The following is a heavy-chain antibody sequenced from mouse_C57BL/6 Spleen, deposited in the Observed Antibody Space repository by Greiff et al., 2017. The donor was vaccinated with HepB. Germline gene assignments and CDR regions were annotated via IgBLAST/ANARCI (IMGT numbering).Heavy chain of an antibody. Sequence: QVQLKQSGAELARPGASVKLSCKASGYTFTSYGISWVKQRTGQGLEWIGEIYPSSGNTYYNEKFKGKATLTADKSSSTAYMELRSLTSEDSAVYFCARLGGTRAMDYWGQGTSVTVSS. CDR3: ARLGGTRAMDY. V-gene: IGHV1-81*01. CDR2: IYPSSGNT. CDR1: GYTFTSYG. J-gene: IGHJ4*01. D-gene: IGHD3-3*01.